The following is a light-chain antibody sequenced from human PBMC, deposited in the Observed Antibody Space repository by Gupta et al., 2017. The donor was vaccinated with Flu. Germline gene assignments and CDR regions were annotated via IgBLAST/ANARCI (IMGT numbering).Light chain of an antibody. CDR3: QQYGNSGMYT. CDR2: GTS. V-gene: IGKV3-20*01. CDR1: QSVSSSY. Sequence: DIVLTQSPGTLSLSPGERATLSCRASQSVSSSYLAWYQQKPGQAPRLLLYGTSSRATGIPDRFSGSGSGTDFTLSISRLEPEDFALYYCQQYGNSGMYTFGQGTKLEIK. J-gene: IGKJ2*01.